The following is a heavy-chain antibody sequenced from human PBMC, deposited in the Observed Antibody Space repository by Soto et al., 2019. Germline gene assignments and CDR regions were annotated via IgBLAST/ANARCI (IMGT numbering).Heavy chain of an antibody. Sequence: GASVKVSCKASGYTFTSYGISWVRQAPGQGLEWMGWISAYNGNTNYAQKLQGRVTMTTDTSTSTAYMELRSLRSDDTAVYYCARVFTDDFWSGYIGYFDLWGRGTLVTVSS. D-gene: IGHD3-3*01. CDR2: ISAYNGNT. CDR1: GYTFTSYG. J-gene: IGHJ2*01. CDR3: ARVFTDDFWSGYIGYFDL. V-gene: IGHV1-18*01.